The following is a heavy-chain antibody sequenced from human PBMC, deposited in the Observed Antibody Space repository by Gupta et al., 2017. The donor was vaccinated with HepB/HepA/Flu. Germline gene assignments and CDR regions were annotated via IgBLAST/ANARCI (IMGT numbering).Heavy chain of an antibody. CDR2: ISSSGSTI. CDR3: ARDRGSYCSDY. D-gene: IGHD3-10*01. Sequence: EVQLVESGGGLVQPGGSLRLSCAASGFTFSSYEMNWVRQAPGKGLEWVSYISSSGSTIYYADSVKGRFTISRDNAKNSLYLQMNSLRAEDTAVYYCARDRGSYCSDYWGQGTLVTVSS. J-gene: IGHJ4*02. V-gene: IGHV3-48*03. CDR1: GFTFSSYE.